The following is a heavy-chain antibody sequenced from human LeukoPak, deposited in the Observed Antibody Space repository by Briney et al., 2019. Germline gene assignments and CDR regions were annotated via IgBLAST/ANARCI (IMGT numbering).Heavy chain of an antibody. D-gene: IGHD2-2*01. J-gene: IGHJ5*02. CDR3: ARGSGDIVVVPAAMQFDP. CDR2: IWYDGSNK. CDR1: GFTFSSYG. Sequence: GRSLRLSCAASGFTFSSYGTHWVRQAPGKGLEWVAVIWYDGSNKYYADSVKGRFTISRDNSKNTLYLQMNSLRAEDTAVYYCARGSGDIVVVPAAMQFDPWGQGTLVTVSS. V-gene: IGHV3-33*01.